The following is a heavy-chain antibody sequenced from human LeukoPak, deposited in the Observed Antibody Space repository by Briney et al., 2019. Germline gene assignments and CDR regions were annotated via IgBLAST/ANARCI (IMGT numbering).Heavy chain of an antibody. V-gene: IGHV4-39*07. D-gene: IGHD3-9*01. CDR3: AREGVYYDILAAYYRPYYFDF. CDR2: INHGGST. Sequence: SETLSLTCTVSGGSISSGGYYWSWIRQPPGKGLEWIGEINHGGSTNYNPSLKSRLTISVDTSKNQFSLKLSSVTAADTAVYYCAREGVYYDILAAYYRPYYFDFWGQGTLVTVYS. J-gene: IGHJ4*02. CDR1: GGSISSGGYY.